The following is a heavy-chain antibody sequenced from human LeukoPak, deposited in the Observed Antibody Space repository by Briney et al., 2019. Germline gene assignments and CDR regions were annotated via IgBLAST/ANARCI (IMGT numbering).Heavy chain of an antibody. D-gene: IGHD5-18*01. V-gene: IGHV1-24*01. CDR3: ATVNTAMAPFGY. CDR2: FDPEDGET. Sequence: GASVKVSCKVSGYTLTELSMHWVRQAPGKGLEWMGGFDPEDGETIYAQKFQGRVTMTEDTSTDTAYMELSSLRSEDTAVYYCATVNTAMAPFGYWGQGTLVTVSS. J-gene: IGHJ4*02. CDR1: GYTLTELS.